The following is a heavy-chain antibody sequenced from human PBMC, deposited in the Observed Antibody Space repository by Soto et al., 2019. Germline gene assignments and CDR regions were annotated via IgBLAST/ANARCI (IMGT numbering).Heavy chain of an antibody. J-gene: IGHJ4*02. Sequence: SVKVSCKASGGTFSSYAISWVRQAPGQGLEWMGGIIPIFGTANYAQKFQGRVTITADESTSTAYMELSSLRSEDTAVYYCARGIAVAGTPSFDYWGQGTLVTVSS. D-gene: IGHD6-19*01. CDR1: GGTFSSYA. CDR3: ARGIAVAGTPSFDY. V-gene: IGHV1-69*13. CDR2: IIPIFGTA.